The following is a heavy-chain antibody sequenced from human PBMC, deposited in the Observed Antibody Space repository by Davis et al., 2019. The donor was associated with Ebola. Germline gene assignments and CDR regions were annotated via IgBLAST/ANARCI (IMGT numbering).Heavy chain of an antibody. V-gene: IGHV3-30*18. Sequence: GESLKISCAASGFTFSSYGMHWVRQAPGKGLEWVAVISYDGSNKYYADSVKGRFTISRDNSKNTLYLQMNSLRAEDTAVYYCAKDDCSGGSCYGYWGQGTLVTVSS. CDR1: GFTFSSYG. CDR2: ISYDGSNK. D-gene: IGHD2-15*01. CDR3: AKDDCSGGSCYGY. J-gene: IGHJ4*02.